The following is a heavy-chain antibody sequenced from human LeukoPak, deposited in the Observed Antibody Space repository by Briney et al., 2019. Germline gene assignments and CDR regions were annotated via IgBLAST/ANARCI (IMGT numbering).Heavy chain of an antibody. CDR2: IYYSGST. V-gene: IGHV4-59*12. CDR3: AREYGGENYYFDY. D-gene: IGHD4-23*01. J-gene: IGHJ4*02. CDR1: GGSISSYY. Sequence: SETLSLTCTVSGGSISSYYWSWIRQPPGKGLEWIGYIYYSGSTYYNPSLKSRVTISVDTSKNQFSLKLSSVTAADTAVYYCAREYGGENYYFDYWGQGTLVTVSS.